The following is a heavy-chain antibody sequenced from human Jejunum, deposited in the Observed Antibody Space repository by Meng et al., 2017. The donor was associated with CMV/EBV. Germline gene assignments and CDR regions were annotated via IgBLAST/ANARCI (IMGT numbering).Heavy chain of an antibody. Sequence: AATGVNVSKYALSWVRQAPGKGREWVSRISGSGSTTYYADSVRGRLTISRDNSKNTLYLQVNSLRAEDTAVYFCAKEGYSNDLDYWGQGTLVTVSS. CDR1: GVNVSKYA. CDR3: AKEGYSNDLDY. D-gene: IGHD4-11*01. V-gene: IGHV3-23*01. CDR2: ISGSGSTT. J-gene: IGHJ4*02.